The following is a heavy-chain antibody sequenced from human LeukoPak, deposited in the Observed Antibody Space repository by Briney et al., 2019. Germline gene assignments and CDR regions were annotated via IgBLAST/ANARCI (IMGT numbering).Heavy chain of an antibody. Sequence: GGSLRLSCAGSGFSFGTYSMNWVRQAPGKGLEWVSSISSSSIHVNYADSVKGRFTISRDNAKNSLYLQMNSLRGEDTAVYYCARVPLDYDILTGYYGDYYYGMDVWGQGTTVTVSS. CDR2: ISSSSIHV. V-gene: IGHV3-21*01. J-gene: IGHJ6*02. CDR3: ARVPLDYDILTGYYGDYYYGMDV. D-gene: IGHD3-9*01. CDR1: GFSFGTYS.